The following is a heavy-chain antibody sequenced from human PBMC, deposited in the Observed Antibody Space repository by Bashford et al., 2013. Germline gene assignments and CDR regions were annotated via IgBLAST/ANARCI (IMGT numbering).Heavy chain of an antibody. CDR3: TGCISGRCYFDY. V-gene: IGHV3-49*04. Sequence: GGSLRLSCTASGFTFGDYSVNWVRQAPGKGLEWIGIIRSKGYGGTTDYAASVKGRFTISRDDSKSIAYLQMNSLKTEDTAVYYCTGCISGRCYFDYWGQGTLVTVSS. J-gene: IGHJ4*02. CDR2: IRSKGYGGTT. CDR1: GFTFGDYS. D-gene: IGHD2-15*01.